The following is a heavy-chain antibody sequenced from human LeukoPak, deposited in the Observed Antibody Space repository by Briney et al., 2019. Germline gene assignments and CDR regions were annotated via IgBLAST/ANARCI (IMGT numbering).Heavy chain of an antibody. CDR3: ARDRGCSSTSCYWFYYMDV. CDR1: GGTFSSYA. J-gene: IGHJ6*03. CDR2: IIPIFGTA. V-gene: IGHV1-69*01. Sequence: SVKVSCKASGGTFSSYAMSWVRQAPGQGLEWMGEIIPIFGTANYAQKFQGRVTITADESTSTAYMELSSLRSEDTAVYYCARDRGCSSTSCYWFYYMDVWGKGTTVTVSS. D-gene: IGHD2-2*01.